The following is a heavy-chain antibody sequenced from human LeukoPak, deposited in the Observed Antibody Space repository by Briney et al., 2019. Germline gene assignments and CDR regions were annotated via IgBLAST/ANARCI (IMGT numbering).Heavy chain of an antibody. J-gene: IGHJ4*02. D-gene: IGHD1-1*01. V-gene: IGHV4-59*01. Sequence: PSETLSLTCTVSGGSISGYYWSWVRQPPGKGLEWVGYLYHIGNPKYNPSLKSRVTISVDTSKNQFSLKLSSVTAVDSAVYYCASGGDWNDKFFYWGQGNLVTVSS. CDR3: ASGGDWNDKFFY. CDR1: GGSISGYY. CDR2: LYHIGNP.